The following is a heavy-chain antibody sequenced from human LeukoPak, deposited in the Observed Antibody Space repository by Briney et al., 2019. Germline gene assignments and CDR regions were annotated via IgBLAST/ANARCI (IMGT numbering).Heavy chain of an antibody. CDR2: ISTYNGNT. CDR1: GYTFTSYG. J-gene: IGHJ4*02. V-gene: IGHV1-18*01. Sequence: ASVKVSCKASGYTFTSYGISWVRQAPGQGLEWMGWISTYNGNTHYAQKLQGRVTMTTDTSTSTAYMELRSLRSDDTAVYYCARSSLAVAGSVFDHWGQGTLVTVSS. D-gene: IGHD6-19*01. CDR3: ARSSLAVAGSVFDH.